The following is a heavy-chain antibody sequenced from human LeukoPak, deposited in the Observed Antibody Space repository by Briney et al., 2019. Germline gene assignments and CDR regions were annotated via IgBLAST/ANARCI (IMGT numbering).Heavy chain of an antibody. CDR3: TTDGRVAVAGPRFVDYYYYYMDV. CDR2: IKSKTDGATT. CDR1: GFTFGNAW. J-gene: IGHJ6*03. D-gene: IGHD6-19*01. V-gene: IGHV3-15*01. Sequence: PGGSLRLSCAASGFTFGNAWMTWVRQAPGKGLEWVGRIKSKTDGATTDYAAPVKGRFTISRDDSENTLYLQMNSLKTEDTAVYYCTTDGRVAVAGPRFVDYYYYYMDVWGKGTTVTVSS.